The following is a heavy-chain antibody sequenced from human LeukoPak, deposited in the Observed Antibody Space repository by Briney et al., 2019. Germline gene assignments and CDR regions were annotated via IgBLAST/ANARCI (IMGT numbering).Heavy chain of an antibody. D-gene: IGHD3-22*01. J-gene: IGHJ4*02. CDR1: GFTFSSYG. CDR2: IWYDGSNK. CDR3: ARDKGDYDTSGSLFVF. Sequence: PGGCLRLSCAASGFTFSSYGMQWVRQAPGKGLEWVAVIWYDGSNKYYADSVKGRFTISRDNSKNTLYLQMNSLRAEDTAVYYCARDKGDYDTSGSLFVFGGQGTLVTVSS. V-gene: IGHV3-33*01.